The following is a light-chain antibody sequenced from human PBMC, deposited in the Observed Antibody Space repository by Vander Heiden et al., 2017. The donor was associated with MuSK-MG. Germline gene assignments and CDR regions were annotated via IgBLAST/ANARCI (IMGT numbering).Light chain of an antibody. CDR1: QSVSSN. CDR3: QQYNYWLSLT. CDR2: GAS. Sequence: EIVMTQSPATLSVSPGERATLSCRASQSVSSNLAWYQQKPGQAPRLLIYGASTRATGIPARFSGSGSGTEFTLTISSLQSEDFAVYYCQQYNYWLSLTFGGGTKVDIK. V-gene: IGKV3-15*01. J-gene: IGKJ4*01.